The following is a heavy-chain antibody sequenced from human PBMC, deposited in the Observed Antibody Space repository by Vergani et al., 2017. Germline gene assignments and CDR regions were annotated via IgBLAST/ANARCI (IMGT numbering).Heavy chain of an antibody. CDR2: ISPDSGDT. CDR3: ARDQQVFQFGDLDY. Sequence: QIQMVQSGAEVKKPGASVKVSCKASGYTFTRTGISWVRQAPGQGLEWMAWISPDSGDTKYSQKFQGRVTLTTDILTDTAYLEMQSLTSDDSAVYYCARDQQVFQFGDLDYWGQGTLVIVSS. D-gene: IGHD6-6*01. CDR1: GYTFTRTG. V-gene: IGHV1-18*01. J-gene: IGHJ4*02.